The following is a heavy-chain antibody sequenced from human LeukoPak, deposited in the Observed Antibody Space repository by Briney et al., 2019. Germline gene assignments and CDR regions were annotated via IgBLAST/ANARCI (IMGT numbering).Heavy chain of an antibody. V-gene: IGHV3-23*01. CDR3: AKGERITMIVVVITPDAFDI. D-gene: IGHD3-22*01. CDR1: GFTFSSYA. J-gene: IGHJ3*02. Sequence: GGSLRLSCAASGFTFSSYAMSWVRQAPGKGLEWVSAISGSGGSTYYADSVKGRFTISRDNSKNTLYLQMNSLRAEDTAVYYCAKGERITMIVVVITPDAFDIWGQGTMVTVSS. CDR2: ISGSGGST.